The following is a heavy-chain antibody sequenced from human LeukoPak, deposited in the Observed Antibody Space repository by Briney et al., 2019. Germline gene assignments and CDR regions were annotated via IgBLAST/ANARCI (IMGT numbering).Heavy chain of an antibody. J-gene: IGHJ4*02. V-gene: IGHV3-30*18. CDR3: AKLPSSGLPPPDY. Sequence: PGRSLRLSCAASGFTFSSYGMHWVRQAPGKGLEWVAVISYDGSNKYYADSVKGRFTIPRDNSKNTLYLQMNSLRAEDTAVYYCAKLPSSGLPPPDYWGQGTLVTVSS. D-gene: IGHD3-22*01. CDR1: GFTFSSYG. CDR2: ISYDGSNK.